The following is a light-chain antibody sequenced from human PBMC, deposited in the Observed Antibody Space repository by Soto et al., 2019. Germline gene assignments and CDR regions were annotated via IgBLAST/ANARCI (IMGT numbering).Light chain of an antibody. CDR1: QSLLHSNGYNY. Sequence: DIVMTQSPLSLPVTPGEPASISCRSSQSLLHSNGYNYLDWYLQKPGQSPQLLIYLGSNRASGVPDRFSGSGSGTDFTLKISRVEAEDVGVYYCMQALQTRTFGQGTKVDFK. V-gene: IGKV2-28*01. CDR2: LGS. J-gene: IGKJ1*01. CDR3: MQALQTRT.